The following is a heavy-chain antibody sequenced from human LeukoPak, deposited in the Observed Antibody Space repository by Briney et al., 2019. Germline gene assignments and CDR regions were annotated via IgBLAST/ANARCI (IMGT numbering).Heavy chain of an antibody. CDR3: ARVGYSSSWYGGGWFDP. CDR2: INPSGGST. D-gene: IGHD6-13*01. Sequence: ASVKVSCKASGYTFTSYAMNWVRQAPGQGLEWMGIINPSGGSTSYAQKFQGRVTMTRDTSTSTVYMELSSLRSEDTAVYYCARVGYSSSWYGGGWFDPWGQGTLVTVSS. J-gene: IGHJ5*02. V-gene: IGHV1-46*01. CDR1: GYTFTSYA.